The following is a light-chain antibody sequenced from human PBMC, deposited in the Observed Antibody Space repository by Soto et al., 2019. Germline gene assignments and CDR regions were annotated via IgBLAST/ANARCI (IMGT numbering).Light chain of an antibody. CDR2: GAS. J-gene: IGKJ1*01. V-gene: IGKV3-15*01. Sequence: EIVMPQSPATLSVSPGERATLSCRASQSVSSNLAWYQQKPGQAPRLLIYGASTRATGIPARFSGSGSGTEFTLTLSSLQSEDFAVYYCQQYNNWPPWTFGQGTKVEIK. CDR1: QSVSSN. CDR3: QQYNNWPPWT.